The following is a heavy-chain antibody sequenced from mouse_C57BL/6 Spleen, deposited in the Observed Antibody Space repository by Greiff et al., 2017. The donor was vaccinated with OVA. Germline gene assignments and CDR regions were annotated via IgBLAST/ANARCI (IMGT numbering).Heavy chain of an antibody. V-gene: IGHV5-17*01. CDR2: ISSGSSTI. CDR3: ARPGTTVIAGDYYAMDD. CDR1: GFTFSDYG. Sequence: DVMLVESGGGLVKPGGSLKLSCAASGFTFSDYGMHWVRQAPEKGLEWVAYISSGSSTIYYADTVKGRFTISRDNAKNTLFLQMTSLRSEDTAMYYCARPGTTVIAGDYYAMDDWGQGTSVTVSS. D-gene: IGHD1-1*01. J-gene: IGHJ4*01.